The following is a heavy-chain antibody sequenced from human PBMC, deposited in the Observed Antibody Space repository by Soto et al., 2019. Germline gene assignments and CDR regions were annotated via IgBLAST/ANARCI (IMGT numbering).Heavy chain of an antibody. V-gene: IGHV4-39*02. CDR1: GDSITRSNFY. CDR2: IFYSGST. J-gene: IGHJ5*01. CDR3: ARPKTTMLTVVSAFDP. D-gene: IGHD3-22*01. Sequence: SETLSLTCTASGDSITRSNFYWGWIRQPPGKGLEWLGSIFYSGSTFYNPALKSRVTFSVDTSKNHFSLKLSSVTAADTAVYYCARPKTTMLTVVSAFDPWGQGTRVTVSS.